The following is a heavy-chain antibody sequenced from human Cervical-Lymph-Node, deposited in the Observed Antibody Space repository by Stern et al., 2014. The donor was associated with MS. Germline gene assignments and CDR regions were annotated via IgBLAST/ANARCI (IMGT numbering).Heavy chain of an antibody. J-gene: IGHJ4*02. Sequence: DVQLVESGGGLVKPGGTLRLSCVASAFSFSDYAMNWVRQAPGTGLEWVASISSRGSYIFYGDSVECRFTISRDNARNTLYLQMEALRPEDTAVYYCASPGPHCTTTTSCYLAFEYWDRGAQVTVSS. V-gene: IGHV3-21*01. CDR3: ASPGPHCTTTTSCYLAFEY. CDR1: AFSFSDYA. CDR2: ISSRGSYI. D-gene: IGHD2-2*01.